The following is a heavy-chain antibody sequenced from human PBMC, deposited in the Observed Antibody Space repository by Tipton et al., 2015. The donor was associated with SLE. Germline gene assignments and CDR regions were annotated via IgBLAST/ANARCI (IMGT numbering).Heavy chain of an antibody. CDR1: GFTFSSYW. CDR2: IKQDGSEK. D-gene: IGHD3-3*01. Sequence: LTCAASGFTFSSYWMSWVRRAPGKGLEWVANIKQDGSEKYYVDSVRGRFTISRDNAKNSLYLQMNSLRAEDTAVYYCARKFEYYDFWSGYSPHDAFDIWGQGTMVTVSS. CDR3: ARKFEYYDFWSGYSPHDAFDI. V-gene: IGHV3-7*01. J-gene: IGHJ3*02.